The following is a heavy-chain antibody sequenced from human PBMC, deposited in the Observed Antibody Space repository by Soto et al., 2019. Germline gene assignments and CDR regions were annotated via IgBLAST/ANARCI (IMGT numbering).Heavy chain of an antibody. V-gene: IGHV1-18*01. J-gene: IGHJ6*02. CDR2: ISAYNGNT. CDR3: ARVWRYYDSSGYRYYYYGMDV. CDR1: GYTFTSYG. Sequence: ASVKVSCTASGYTFTSYGISWVRQAPGQGLERMGWISAYNGNTNYAQKLQGRVTMTTDTSTSTAYMELRSLRSDDTAVYYCARVWRYYDSSGYRYYYYGMDVWGQGTTVTVSS. D-gene: IGHD3-22*01.